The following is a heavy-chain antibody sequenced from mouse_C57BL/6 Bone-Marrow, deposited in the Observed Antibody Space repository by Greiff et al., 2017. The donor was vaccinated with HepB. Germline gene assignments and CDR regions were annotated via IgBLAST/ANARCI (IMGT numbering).Heavy chain of an antibody. J-gene: IGHJ1*03. CDR3: ARSLLLRWYFDV. V-gene: IGHV1-64*01. CDR2: IHPNSGST. Sequence: VQLQQPGAELVKPGASVKLSCKASGYTFTSYWMHWVKQRPGQGLEWIGMIHPNSGSTNYNEKFKSKATLTVDKSSSTAYMQLSSLTSEDSAVYYCARSLLLRWYFDVWGTGTTVAVAS. D-gene: IGHD1-1*01. CDR1: GYTFTSYW.